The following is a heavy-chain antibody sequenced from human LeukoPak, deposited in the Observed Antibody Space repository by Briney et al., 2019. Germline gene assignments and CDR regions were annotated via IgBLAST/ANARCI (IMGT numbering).Heavy chain of an antibody. J-gene: IGHJ6*02. CDR1: GGSFSGYY. CDR2: IDHSGST. V-gene: IGHV4-34*01. D-gene: IGHD6-13*01. CDR3: ARADSSSLSYGMDV. Sequence: SETLSLTCAVYGGSFSGYYWSWIRQPPGKGLEWLGEIDHSGSTNYNPSLKSRVTISVDTSKNQFSLKLSSVTAADTAVYYCARADSSSLSYGMDVWGQGITVTVSS.